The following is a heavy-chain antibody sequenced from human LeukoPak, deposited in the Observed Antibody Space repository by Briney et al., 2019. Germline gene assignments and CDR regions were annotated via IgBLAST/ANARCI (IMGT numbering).Heavy chain of an antibody. Sequence: GGSLRLSCAASGFTFSSYWMSWVRQAPGKGLEWVANIKQDGSEKYYVDSVKGQFTISRDNAKNSLYLQMNSLRAEDTAVYYCAREGSSSWYLSSWFDPWGQGTLVTVSS. D-gene: IGHD6-13*01. CDR2: IKQDGSEK. V-gene: IGHV3-7*01. J-gene: IGHJ5*02. CDR1: GFTFSSYW. CDR3: AREGSSSWYLSSWFDP.